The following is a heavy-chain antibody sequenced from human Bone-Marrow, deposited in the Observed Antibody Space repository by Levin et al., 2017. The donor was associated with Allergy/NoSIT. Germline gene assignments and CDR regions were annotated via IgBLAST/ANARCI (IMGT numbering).Heavy chain of an antibody. CDR3: ARYPRRDSGWEAMDV. Sequence: SQTLSLTCAISGDSVSSSSSSWNWIRQSPSRGLEWLGRTYYKSKWYNDYAVSVKSRITINPDTSKNQFSLQLNSVTPEDTAVYYCARYPRRDSGWEAMDVWGQGTTVTVSS. CDR1: GDSVSSSSSS. V-gene: IGHV6-1*01. D-gene: IGHD1-26*01. CDR2: TYYKSKWYN. J-gene: IGHJ6*02.